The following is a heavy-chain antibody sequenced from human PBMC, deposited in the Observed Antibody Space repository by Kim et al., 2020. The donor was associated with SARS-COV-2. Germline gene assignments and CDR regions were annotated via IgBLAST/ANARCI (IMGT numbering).Heavy chain of an antibody. Sequence: YYVDYVKGRFAISRDNAKNSLYLQMNSLRAEDTAVYYCARAGAIATVDYWGQGTLVTVSS. V-gene: IGHV3-7*03. CDR3: ARAGAIATVDY. D-gene: IGHD2-21*01. J-gene: IGHJ4*02.